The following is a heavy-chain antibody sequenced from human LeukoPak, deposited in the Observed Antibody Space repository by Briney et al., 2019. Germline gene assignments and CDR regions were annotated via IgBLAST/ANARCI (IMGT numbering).Heavy chain of an antibody. V-gene: IGHV4-34*01. CDR2: INHSGST. CDR3: AREDYGSGSLPPYFDY. D-gene: IGHD3-10*01. J-gene: IGHJ4*02. CDR1: GGSFSGYY. Sequence: SETLSLTSAVYGGSFSGYYWSWIRQPPGKGLEWIGEINHSGSTNYNPSLKSRVTISVDTSKNQFSLKLSSVTAADTAVYYCAREDYGSGSLPPYFDYWGQGTLVTVSS.